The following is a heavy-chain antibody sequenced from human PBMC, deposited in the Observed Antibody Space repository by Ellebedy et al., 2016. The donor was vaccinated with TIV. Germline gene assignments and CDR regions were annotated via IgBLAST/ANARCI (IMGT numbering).Heavy chain of an antibody. D-gene: IGHD5-24*01. V-gene: IGHV3-30*18. CDR3: AKDLGRWLQYFDS. Sequence: GESLKISCAASGFTFSSYGMHWVRQAPGKGLEWVAGMLYDGNDEYYADSVKGRFTISRDSSKGTLYLQMNSLRSEDTAVYYCAKDLGRWLQYFDSWGQGTLVTVSS. CDR1: GFTFSSYG. J-gene: IGHJ4*02. CDR2: MLYDGNDE.